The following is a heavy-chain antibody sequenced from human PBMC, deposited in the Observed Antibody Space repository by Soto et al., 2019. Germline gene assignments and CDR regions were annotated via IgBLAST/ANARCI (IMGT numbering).Heavy chain of an antibody. CDR3: ASTYFGAAAAGLDYYFDY. V-gene: IGHV5-51*01. CDR1: GYSFTSYW. J-gene: IGHJ4*01. CDR2: IYPGDSDT. D-gene: IGHD6-13*01. Sequence: GESLKISCKGSGYSFTSYWIGWVRQMPGKGLEWMGIIYPGDSDTRYSPSFQGQVTISADKSISTAYLQWSSLKASDTATYYCASTYFGAAAAGLDYYFDYCGHGTLATVSS.